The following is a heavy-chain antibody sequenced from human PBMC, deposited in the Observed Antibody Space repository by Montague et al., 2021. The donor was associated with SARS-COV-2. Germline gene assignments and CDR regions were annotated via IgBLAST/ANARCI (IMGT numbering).Heavy chain of an antibody. D-gene: IGHD1-26*01. CDR1: GGSFTGYY. Sequence: SQTLSLTCAVSGGSFTGYYCTWIRQPPGKGLEWMWVINHSGSTKYNPALKRRCSISVYMSKNQFSLKLTSATAADTAMFYCASGSHQNNMRRFSASYWFDSWGQGTLVTVSS. CDR3: ASGSHQNNMRRFSASYWFDS. J-gene: IGHJ5*01. CDR2: INHSGST. V-gene: IGHV4-34*01.